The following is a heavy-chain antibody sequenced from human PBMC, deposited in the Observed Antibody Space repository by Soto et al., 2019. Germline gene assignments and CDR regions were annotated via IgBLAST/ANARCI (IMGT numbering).Heavy chain of an antibody. J-gene: IGHJ3*02. Sequence: QVQLQQWGAGLLKPSETLSLTCAVYGGSFSGYYWSWIRQPPGKGLEWIGEINHSGSTHYNPSLKGRVTISVDASKNQFSLKVSSVTAADTAVYYCARVCGGACYRGAFDIWGQGTMVTVSS. CDR2: INHSGST. V-gene: IGHV4-34*01. CDR3: ARVCGGACYRGAFDI. CDR1: GGSFSGYY. D-gene: IGHD2-21*02.